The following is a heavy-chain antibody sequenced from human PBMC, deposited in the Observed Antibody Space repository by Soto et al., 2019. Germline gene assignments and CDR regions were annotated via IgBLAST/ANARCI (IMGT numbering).Heavy chain of an antibody. CDR3: AREKVTTDSYYYYGMDV. CDR1: GFTFSSYA. Sequence: QVQLVESGGGVVQPGRSLRLSCAASGFTFSSYAMHWVRQAPGKGLEWVAVISYDGSNKYYADSVKGRFTISRDNSKNTLYLQMNSLRAEDTAVYYCAREKVTTDSYYYYGMDVWGQGTTVTVSS. J-gene: IGHJ6*02. CDR2: ISYDGSNK. D-gene: IGHD4-17*01. V-gene: IGHV3-30-3*01.